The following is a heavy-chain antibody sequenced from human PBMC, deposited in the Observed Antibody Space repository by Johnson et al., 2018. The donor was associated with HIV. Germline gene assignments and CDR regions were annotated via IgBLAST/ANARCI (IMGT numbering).Heavy chain of an antibody. CDR2: ISSSGSTI. J-gene: IGHJ3*02. CDR1: GFTFSDYY. Sequence: QVQLVESGGGLVKPGGSLRLSCAASGFTFSDYYMSWIRQAPGKGLEWVSYISSSGSTIYYADSVKDRFTISRDNAKNSLYLHMYSLRAEDTAVYYCARDSSNSFRCEMYAFDIWGQGTMVTVSS. D-gene: IGHD4-23*01. CDR3: ARDSSNSFRCEMYAFDI. V-gene: IGHV3-11*04.